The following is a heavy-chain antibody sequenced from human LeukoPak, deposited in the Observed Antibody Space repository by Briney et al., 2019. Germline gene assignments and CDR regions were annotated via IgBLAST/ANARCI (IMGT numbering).Heavy chain of an antibody. D-gene: IGHD3-9*01. J-gene: IGHJ4*02. CDR2: ISGSGSNT. V-gene: IGHV3-23*01. CDR3: AKGDTYYDLLTCFDF. Sequence: GGSLRLSCAASDFTFTSYAMSWVRQAPGKGLEWVSTISGSGSNTYYADSVKGRCTISRDNSKNTLYLQMNSLRDEDTAVYYCAKGDTYYDLLTCFDFWGPGTLVTVSS. CDR1: DFTFTSYA.